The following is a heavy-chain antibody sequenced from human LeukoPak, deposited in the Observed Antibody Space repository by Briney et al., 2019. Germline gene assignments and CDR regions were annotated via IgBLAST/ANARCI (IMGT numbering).Heavy chain of an antibody. CDR2: INPSGGST. Sequence: ASVKVSCKASGYTFPNFFLHWVRQAPGQGLEWMGIINPSGGSTSYAQKFQGRVIMTRDMSTSTLYMELGNLRSEDTAVYYCARGRLRSLFDHWGQGTLVTVSS. CDR3: ARGRLRSLFDH. J-gene: IGHJ4*02. V-gene: IGHV1-46*01. D-gene: IGHD4-17*01. CDR1: GYTFPNFF.